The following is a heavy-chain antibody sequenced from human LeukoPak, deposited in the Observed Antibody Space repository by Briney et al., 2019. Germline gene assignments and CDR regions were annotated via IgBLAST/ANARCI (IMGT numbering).Heavy chain of an antibody. CDR1: GGSISSYW. V-gene: IGHV4-59*01. D-gene: IGHD6-13*01. CDR2: VFDSGST. Sequence: KPSETLSLTCTVSGGSISSYWWSWIRQPPGKGLEWIGYVFDSGSTNYNPSLKSRVTVSLDTSKKQFSLKLSSVTAADTAVYYCARGYSSSWNYFDYWGQGTLVTVSS. J-gene: IGHJ4*02. CDR3: ARGYSSSWNYFDY.